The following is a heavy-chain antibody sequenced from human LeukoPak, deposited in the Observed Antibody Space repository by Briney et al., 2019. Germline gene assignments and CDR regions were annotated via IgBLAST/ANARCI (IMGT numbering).Heavy chain of an antibody. V-gene: IGHV3-21*01. CDR3: ARDHHLDY. CDR2: ISSSSSYL. D-gene: IGHD1-14*01. J-gene: IGHJ4*02. CDR1: GFTFSSYS. Sequence: SGGSLRLSCAASGFTFSSYSMNWVRQAPGKGLEWVPSISSSSSYLYYADSVKGRFTISRDNAKNSLYLQMNSLRAEDTAVYYCARDHHLDYWGQGTLVTVSS.